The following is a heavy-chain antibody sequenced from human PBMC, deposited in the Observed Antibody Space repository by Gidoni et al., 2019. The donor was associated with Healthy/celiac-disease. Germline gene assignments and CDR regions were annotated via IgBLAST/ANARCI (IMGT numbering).Heavy chain of an antibody. V-gene: IGHV1-18*01. CDR3: ARVMAVAAIRDYGMDV. J-gene: IGHJ6*02. CDR2: ISADNGNT. D-gene: IGHD6-19*01. CDR1: GYTFTRYG. Sequence: QVQLVQSGAEVKKPAASVQVACKASGYTFTRYGISWVRQAPGQGLEWMGWISADNGNTNYAQKLQGRVTMTTDTSTSTAYMELRSLRSDDTAVYYCARVMAVAAIRDYGMDVWGQGTTVTVSS.